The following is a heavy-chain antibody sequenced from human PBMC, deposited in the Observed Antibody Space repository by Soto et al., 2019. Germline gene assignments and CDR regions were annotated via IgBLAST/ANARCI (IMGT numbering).Heavy chain of an antibody. CDR2: IWYDGSNK. Sequence: GGSLRLSCAASGFTFSSYGMHWVRQAPGKGLEWVAVIWYDGSNKYYADSVKGRFTISRDNSKNTLYLQMNSLRAEDTAVYYCARDYCSSTSCYEDYYYYMDVWGKGTTVTVSS. J-gene: IGHJ6*03. D-gene: IGHD2-2*01. V-gene: IGHV3-33*01. CDR3: ARDYCSSTSCYEDYYYYMDV. CDR1: GFTFSSYG.